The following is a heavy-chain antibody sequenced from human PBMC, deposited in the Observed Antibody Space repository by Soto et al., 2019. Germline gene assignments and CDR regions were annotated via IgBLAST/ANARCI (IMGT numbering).Heavy chain of an antibody. CDR1: GFTVSSNY. D-gene: IGHD3-10*01. CDR2: IYSGGST. CDR3: ARWGGSGSYDY. V-gene: IGHV3-53*04. Sequence: GGSPRLSCAASGFTVSSNYMSWVRQAPGKGLEWVSVIYSGGSTYYADSEKGRFTISRHNSKNTLFLQMNSLRAEDTAVYYCARWGGSGSYDYWGQGTLVTVSS. J-gene: IGHJ4*02.